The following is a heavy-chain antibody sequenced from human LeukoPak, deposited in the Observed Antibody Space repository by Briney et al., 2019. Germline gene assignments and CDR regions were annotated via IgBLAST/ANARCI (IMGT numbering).Heavy chain of an antibody. Sequence: GGSLRLSCAASGFTFSSYSMNWVRQAPGKGLEWVSYMSSSSSTIYYADSVKGRFTISRDNAKNSLYLQMNSLRAEDTAVYYCAGNAAVTSYYYFDYWGQGSLVTVSS. V-gene: IGHV3-48*01. J-gene: IGHJ4*02. D-gene: IGHD4-17*01. CDR2: MSSSSSTI. CDR1: GFTFSSYS. CDR3: AGNAAVTSYYYFDY.